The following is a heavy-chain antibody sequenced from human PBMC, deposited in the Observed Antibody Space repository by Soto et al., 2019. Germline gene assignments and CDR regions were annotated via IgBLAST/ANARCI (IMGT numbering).Heavy chain of an antibody. D-gene: IGHD3-16*01. J-gene: IGHJ6*02. CDR2: IYPGDSDT. V-gene: IGHV5-51*01. Sequence: GESLKISCKGSGYSFTSYWIGWVRQMPGKGLEWMGIIYPGDSDTRYGPSFQGQVTISADKSISTAYLQWSSLKASDTAMYYCATLGGDGYNSNYYYGMDVWGQGTTVTVSS. CDR1: GYSFTSYW. CDR3: ATLGGDGYNSNYYYGMDV.